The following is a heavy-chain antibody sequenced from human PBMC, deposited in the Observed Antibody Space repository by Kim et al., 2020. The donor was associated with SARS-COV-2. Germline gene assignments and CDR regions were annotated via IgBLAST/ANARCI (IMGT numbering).Heavy chain of an antibody. V-gene: IGHV3-23*01. Sequence: YASDTVKGRFTISREQSKNTLDLQMNSLRAEETAVYYCAKNLVVVHYMDVWGKWTTVTVSS. D-gene: IGHD2-2*01. CDR3: AKNLVVVHYMDV. J-gene: IGHJ6*03.